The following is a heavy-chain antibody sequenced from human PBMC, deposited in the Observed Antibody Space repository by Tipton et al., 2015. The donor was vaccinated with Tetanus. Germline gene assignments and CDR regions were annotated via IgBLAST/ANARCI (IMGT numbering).Heavy chain of an antibody. Sequence: TLSLTCSVSGDSVSSGSYYWTWIRQPPGKGLEWIGYIYRTGSTKYNSSLRDRVTIALDTSKNQFSLKLNSVTAADTAVYYCVRESSSGWFVDYWGQGLLVTVSS. J-gene: IGHJ4*02. CDR2: IYRTGST. CDR3: VRESSSGWFVDY. D-gene: IGHD6-19*01. CDR1: GDSVSSGSYY. V-gene: IGHV4-61*01.